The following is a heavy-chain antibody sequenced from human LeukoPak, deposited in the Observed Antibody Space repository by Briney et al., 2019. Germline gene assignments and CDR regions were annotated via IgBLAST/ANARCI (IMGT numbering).Heavy chain of an antibody. CDR1: GFTVNNYY. V-gene: IGHV3-53*01. Sequence: GGSLRLSCAASGFTVNNYYMTWVRQAPGKGLECASILYSGGMTYYADSVKGRFTISTDTSKNTVNLQMNSLRAEDTAIYYCARMFGGNYYGYYFDYWGQGSMLTVSS. CDR2: LYSGGMT. CDR3: ARMFGGNYYGYYFDY. D-gene: IGHD1-26*01. J-gene: IGHJ4*02.